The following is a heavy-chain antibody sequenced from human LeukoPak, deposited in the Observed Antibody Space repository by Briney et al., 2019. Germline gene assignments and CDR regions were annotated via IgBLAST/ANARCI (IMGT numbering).Heavy chain of an antibody. J-gene: IGHJ1*01. CDR2: IYYSGST. Sequence: SETLSLTCTVSGGSISSSSYYWGWIRQPPGKGLEGIGSIYYSGSTYYNPSLKSRVTISVDTSKNQFSLKLSSVTAADTAVYYCARGPYYGSGSYLEYFQHWGQGTLVTVSS. D-gene: IGHD3-10*01. CDR1: GGSISSSSYY. CDR3: ARGPYYGSGSYLEYFQH. V-gene: IGHV4-39*07.